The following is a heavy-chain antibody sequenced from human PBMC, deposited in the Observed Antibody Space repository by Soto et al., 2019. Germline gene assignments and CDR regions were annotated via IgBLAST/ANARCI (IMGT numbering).Heavy chain of an antibody. CDR3: VGAFGWYLWSGYMDV. CDR1: GFSFISYS. V-gene: IGHV3-21*01. D-gene: IGHD3-3*01. J-gene: IGHJ6*03. CDR2: INEDSSYI. Sequence: EVHLVESGGGLVKPGGSLRLSCAASGFSFISYSMNWVRQAPGQGLEWVSSINEDSSYIYYAPSMRGRFTISRDHAKYSCILAGNSPRGDVTAVYFGVGAFGWYLWSGYMDVWGDGAGVTVSS.